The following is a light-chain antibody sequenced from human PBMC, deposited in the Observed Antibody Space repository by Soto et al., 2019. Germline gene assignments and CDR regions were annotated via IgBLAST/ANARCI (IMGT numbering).Light chain of an antibody. V-gene: IGKV3-15*01. J-gene: IGKJ4*01. CDR1: QSVSSN. Sequence: EIVMTQSPATLSVSPGERATFSCRASQSVSSNLAWYQQKPGQAPRLLISGASTRATGIPARCSGSGSGTEFTLPISSLQSEDYAVYYCQQYNNWPPLTFGGGTKVEIK. CDR2: GAS. CDR3: QQYNNWPPLT.